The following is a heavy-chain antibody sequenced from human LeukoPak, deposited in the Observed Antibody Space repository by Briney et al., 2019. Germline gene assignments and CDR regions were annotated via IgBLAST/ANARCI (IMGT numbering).Heavy chain of an antibody. J-gene: IGHJ4*02. D-gene: IGHD3-22*01. CDR1: GGSFSGYY. V-gene: IGHV4-34*01. CDR3: AIPRNYYDSSGYALDY. CDR2: INHSGST. Sequence: SETLSLTCAVYGGSFSGYYWSWFRQPPGKRLEWIGGINHSGSTNNNPSLKSRVTISVDTSKNKFSLKLRSVTAADTAVYYCAIPRNYYDSSGYALDYWGQGTLVTVSS.